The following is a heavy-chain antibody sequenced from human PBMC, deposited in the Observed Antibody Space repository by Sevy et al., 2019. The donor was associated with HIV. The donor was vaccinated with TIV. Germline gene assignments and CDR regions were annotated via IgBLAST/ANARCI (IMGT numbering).Heavy chain of an antibody. D-gene: IGHD3-10*02. Sequence: GGSLRLSCAASVFTFSSYSMNWVRQAPGKGLEWVSSISSSSSYIYYADSVKGRFTISRDNAKNSLYLQMNSLRAEDTAVYYCARDSPVDTYYYVASVFDYWGQGTLVTVSS. V-gene: IGHV3-21*01. CDR2: ISSSSSYI. CDR3: ARDSPVDTYYYVASVFDY. CDR1: VFTFSSYS. J-gene: IGHJ4*02.